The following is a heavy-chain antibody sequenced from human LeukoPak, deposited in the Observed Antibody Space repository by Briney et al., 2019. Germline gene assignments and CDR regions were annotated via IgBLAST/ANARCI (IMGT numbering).Heavy chain of an antibody. V-gene: IGHV3-66*01. D-gene: IGHD4-17*01. CDR3: ASKLTTGY. Sequence: PGGSLRLSCVVSGLTVSSNYMSWVRQAPGKGLEWVSVIYSGGTTNYADSVKGRFLVYRDNSKNTLYLQMNSLRAVDTAVYYCASKLTTGYWGQGTLVTVSS. CDR1: GLTVSSNY. J-gene: IGHJ4*02. CDR2: IYSGGTT.